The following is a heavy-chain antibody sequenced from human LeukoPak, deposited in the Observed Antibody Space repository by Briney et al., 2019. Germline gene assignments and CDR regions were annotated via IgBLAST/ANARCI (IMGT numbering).Heavy chain of an antibody. CDR3: AKDGGLRLGELSLYPDAFDI. J-gene: IGHJ3*02. CDR1: GFTFSSYA. CDR2: ISGSGGST. Sequence: GGSLRLSCAASGFTFSSYAMSWVRQAPGKGLEWVSAISGSGGSTYYADSVKGRFTISRDNSKNTLYLQMNSLRAEDTAVYYCAKDGGLRLGELSLYPDAFDIWGQGTMVTVSS. V-gene: IGHV3-23*01. D-gene: IGHD3-16*02.